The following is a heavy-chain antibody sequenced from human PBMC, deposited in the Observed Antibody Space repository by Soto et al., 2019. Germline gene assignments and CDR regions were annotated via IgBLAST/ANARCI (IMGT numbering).Heavy chain of an antibody. CDR2: ISANNGNT. CDR1: GYTFTSYG. J-gene: IGHJ5*02. V-gene: IGHV1-18*01. Sequence: QVQLVQSGAEVKKPGASVKVSCKASGYTFTSYGISWVRQAPGQGLEWMGWISANNGNTKYAQNFQGRVTMTTDTSTSKAYMELRSLRSDDTAVYYCAGAYSPGLFDPWGQGTLVTVSS. D-gene: IGHD2-15*01. CDR3: AGAYSPGLFDP.